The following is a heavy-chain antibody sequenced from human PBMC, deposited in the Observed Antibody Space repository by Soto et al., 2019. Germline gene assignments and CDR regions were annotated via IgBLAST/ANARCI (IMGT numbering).Heavy chain of an antibody. CDR1: GGSISSGGYD. D-gene: IGHD3-22*01. Sequence: QVQLQESGPGLVKPSQTLSLTCTVSGGSISSGGYDWSWIRQHPGKGLEWIGYIYYSGSTYYNPSLKSRVTISVDTSKNQFSLKLSSVTAADTAVYYCAIYDSSGSRVFQHWGQGTLVSVSS. CDR3: AIYDSSGSRVFQH. CDR2: IYYSGST. J-gene: IGHJ1*01. V-gene: IGHV4-31*03.